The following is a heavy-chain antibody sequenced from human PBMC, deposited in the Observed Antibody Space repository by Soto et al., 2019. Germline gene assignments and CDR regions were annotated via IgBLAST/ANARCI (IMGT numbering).Heavy chain of an antibody. CDR3: ARDSPGDDFWRGYYYYCMDV. V-gene: IGHV4-30-2*01. J-gene: IGHJ6*02. CDR1: GGSISSGGYS. Sequence: SETLSLTCAVSGGSISSGGYSWSWIRQPPGKGLEWIGYIYHSGSTYYNPSLKSRVTISVDTSKNQFSLKLSSVTAADTAVYYCARDSPGDDFWRGYYYYCMDVWGQGTTVTVSS. CDR2: IYHSGST. D-gene: IGHD3-3*01.